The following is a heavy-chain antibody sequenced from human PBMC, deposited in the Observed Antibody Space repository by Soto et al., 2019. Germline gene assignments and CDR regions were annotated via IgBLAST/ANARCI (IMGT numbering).Heavy chain of an antibody. J-gene: IGHJ4*02. Sequence: SEPLSLTCSVSGGSINSNTYYWGWIRQPPGKGLEWIGIIFYSGSTYYNPSLKSRVTISVDTSKNQFSLRLSSVTAADAAVYYCARQAYYCRGGNCYWDLDYWGQGILVTVSS. CDR2: IFYSGST. D-gene: IGHD2-15*01. CDR1: GGSINSNTYY. CDR3: ARQAYYCRGGNCYWDLDY. V-gene: IGHV4-39*01.